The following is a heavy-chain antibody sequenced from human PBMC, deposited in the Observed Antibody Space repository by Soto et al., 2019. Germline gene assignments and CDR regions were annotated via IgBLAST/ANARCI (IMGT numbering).Heavy chain of an antibody. D-gene: IGHD2-15*01. CDR3: ARGRPGVHCSGVTGYNFDY. CDR1: GYTFINYL. Sequence: QVQLVQSGGEVKKPGASMKVSCKASGYTFINYLISWVRQAPGQGLEWMGWISADSGNTNYAQKFQGRVTLTTDTSTNTAYMDLRSLRSDDTATYYCARGRPGVHCSGVTGYNFDYWGQGTLVTVSS. CDR2: ISADSGNT. V-gene: IGHV1-18*01. J-gene: IGHJ4*02.